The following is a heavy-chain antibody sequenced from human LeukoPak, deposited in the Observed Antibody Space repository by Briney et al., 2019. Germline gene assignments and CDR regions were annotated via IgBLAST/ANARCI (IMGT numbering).Heavy chain of an antibody. D-gene: IGHD3-22*01. CDR2: TNHSGST. J-gene: IGHJ3*02. V-gene: IGHV4-34*01. CDR3: ARLRYYDSSGYLEGADDAFDI. Sequence: SETLSLTCAVYGGSLSGYYWSWIRQPPGKGLEWIGETNHSGSTNYNPSLKSRVTISVDTSKNQFSLKLSSVTAADTAVYYCARLRYYDSSGYLEGADDAFDIWGQGTMVTVSS. CDR1: GGSLSGYY.